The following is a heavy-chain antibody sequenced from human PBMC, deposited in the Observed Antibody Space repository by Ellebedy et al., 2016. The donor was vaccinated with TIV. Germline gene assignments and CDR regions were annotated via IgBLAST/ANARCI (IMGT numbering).Heavy chain of an antibody. CDR1: GGSISSYY. J-gene: IGHJ4*02. V-gene: IGHV4-59*08. D-gene: IGHD5-24*01. CDR3: ARHRRDPYNVVYFDY. Sequence: MPSETLSLTCTVSGGSISSYYWSWIRQPPGKGLEWIGYISYSGSTHYSPSLKSRVTISVDTSKNQFSLKLTSVTAADPAVYFCARHRRDPYNVVYFDYWGQGTLVTVSS. CDR2: ISYSGST.